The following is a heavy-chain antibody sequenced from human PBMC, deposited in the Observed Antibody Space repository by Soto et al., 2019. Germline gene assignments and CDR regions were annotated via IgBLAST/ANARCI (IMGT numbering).Heavy chain of an antibody. CDR2: SYYGGNT. Sequence: SETLSLTCTVSGGSVSSDSYYWTWIRQPPGKGLEWIGYSYYGGNTNYNPSLESRVTILVDTSKSQFSLKLSSLTPADTAVYYCCAAVRLGHYYYAMDVWGQGTTVTVSS. J-gene: IGHJ6*02. CDR3: CAAVRLGHYYYAMDV. CDR1: GGSVSSDSYY. D-gene: IGHD6-13*01. V-gene: IGHV4-61*01.